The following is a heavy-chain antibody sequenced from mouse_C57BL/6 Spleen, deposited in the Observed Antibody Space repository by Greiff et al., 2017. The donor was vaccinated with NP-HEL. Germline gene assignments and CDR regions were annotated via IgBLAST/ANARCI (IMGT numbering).Heavy chain of an antibody. J-gene: IGHJ3*01. CDR1: GYAFSSSW. CDR2: IYPGDGDT. CDR3: ARSEWDMWFAY. Sequence: VQLQQSGPELVKPGASVKISCKASGYAFSSSWMNWVKQRPGKGLEWIGRIYPGDGDTNYNGKFKGKATLTADKSSSTAYMQLSSLTSEDSAVYFCARSEWDMWFAYWGQGTLVTVSA. V-gene: IGHV1-82*01. D-gene: IGHD3-3*01.